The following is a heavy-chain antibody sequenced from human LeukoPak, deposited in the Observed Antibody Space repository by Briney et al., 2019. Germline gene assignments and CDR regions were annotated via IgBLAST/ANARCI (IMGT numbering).Heavy chain of an antibody. J-gene: IGHJ5*02. CDR1: GYSFTTYA. D-gene: IGHD3-22*01. Sequence: EASVKVSCKASGYSFTTYAMSWVRQAPGQGLEWMGWINTNTGNPTYAQGFTGRLVFSLDTSVSTAYLQISSLKAEDTAVYYCARELLITRTWFDPWGQGTLVTVSS. CDR3: ARELLITRTWFDP. CDR2: INTNTGNP. V-gene: IGHV7-4-1*02.